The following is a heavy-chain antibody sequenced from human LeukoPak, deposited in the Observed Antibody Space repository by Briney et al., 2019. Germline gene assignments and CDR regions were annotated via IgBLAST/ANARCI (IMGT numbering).Heavy chain of an antibody. V-gene: IGHV4-61*02. D-gene: IGHD3-22*01. Sequence: GSISSGSXYWSWLRQPAGXGXEXIGRIYTSGSTNYNTSLKSRVTISVNKSKNQFSLKLSSVTAADTAVYYCAMYYYDSSGYRTGWGQGTLVTVSS. J-gene: IGHJ4*02. CDR2: IYTSGST. CDR3: AMYYYDSSGYRTG. CDR1: GSISSGSXY.